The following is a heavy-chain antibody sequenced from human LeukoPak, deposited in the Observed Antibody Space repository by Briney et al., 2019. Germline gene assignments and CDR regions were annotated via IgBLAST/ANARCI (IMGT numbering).Heavy chain of an antibody. V-gene: IGHV4-34*01. J-gene: IGHJ4*02. CDR1: GGSFSGYY. D-gene: IGHD1-26*01. Sequence: KPSETLSLTCAVYGGSFSGYYWSWIRQPPGKGLEWIGEINHSGSTNYNPSLKSRVTISVDTSKNQSSLKLSSVTAAETAVYYCARSPRLGRYGYGPWELPVSYFDYWGQGTLVTVSS. CDR2: INHSGST. CDR3: ARSPRLGRYGYGPWELPVSYFDY.